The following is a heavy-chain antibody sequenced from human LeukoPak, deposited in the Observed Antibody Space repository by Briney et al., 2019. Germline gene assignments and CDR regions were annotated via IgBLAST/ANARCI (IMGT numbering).Heavy chain of an antibody. D-gene: IGHD4-11*01. CDR2: ISGSGGST. V-gene: IGHV3-23*01. J-gene: IGHJ5*02. CDR1: GFTFSDYY. CDR3: AAKTTGARFDP. Sequence: GGSLRLSCAASGFTFSDYYMSWVRQAPGKGLEWVSAISGSGGSTYYADSVKGRFTISRDNSKNTLYLQMNSLRAEDTAVYYCAAKTTGARFDPWGQGTLVTVSS.